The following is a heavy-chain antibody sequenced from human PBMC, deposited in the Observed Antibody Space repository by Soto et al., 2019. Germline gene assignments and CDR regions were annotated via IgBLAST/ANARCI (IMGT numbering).Heavy chain of an antibody. CDR1: GFTFSSYG. CDR2: IWYDGSNK. Sequence: QVQLVESGGGVVQPGRSLRLSCAASGFTFSSYGMHWVRQAPGKGLEWVAVIWYDGSNKYYADSVKGRFTISRDNSKYTLYLQMNSLRAEDTAVYYCARDTTLIAARPWDYGMDVWGQGTTVTVSS. J-gene: IGHJ6*02. V-gene: IGHV3-33*01. D-gene: IGHD6-6*01. CDR3: ARDTTLIAARPWDYGMDV.